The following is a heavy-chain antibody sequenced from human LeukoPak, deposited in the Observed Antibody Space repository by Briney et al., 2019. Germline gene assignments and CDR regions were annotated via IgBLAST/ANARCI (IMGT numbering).Heavy chain of an antibody. Sequence: PGGSLRLSCAASGFTVSSNYMNWVRQAPGKGLEWVSIIYSGGSTYYADSVKGRFIISRDNSNNTLYLQMNSLRAEDTAVYYCARGPKAYYFDSSGYVFDYWGQGTLVTVSS. CDR1: GFTVSSNY. CDR3: ARGPKAYYFDSSGYVFDY. CDR2: IYSGGST. J-gene: IGHJ4*02. D-gene: IGHD3-22*01. V-gene: IGHV3-66*01.